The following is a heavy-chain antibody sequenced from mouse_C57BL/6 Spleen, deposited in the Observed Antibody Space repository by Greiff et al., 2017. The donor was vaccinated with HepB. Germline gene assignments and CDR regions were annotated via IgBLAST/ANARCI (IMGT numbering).Heavy chain of an antibody. J-gene: IGHJ2*01. Sequence: VQLKESGGGLVKPGGSLKLSCAASGFTFSDYGMHWVRQAPEKGLEWVAYISSGSSTIYYADTVKGRFTISRDNAKNTLFLQMTSLRSEDTAMYYCAGRDYFDYWGQGTTLTVSS. CDR2: ISSGSSTI. CDR1: GFTFSDYG. V-gene: IGHV5-17*01. CDR3: AGRDYFDY.